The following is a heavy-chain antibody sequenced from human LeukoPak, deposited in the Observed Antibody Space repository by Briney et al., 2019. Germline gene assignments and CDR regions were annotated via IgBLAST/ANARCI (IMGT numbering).Heavy chain of an antibody. CDR1: GSSFTTYW. Sequence: GESLQISCKGSGSSFTTYWIAWVRPMPGKGLEWMGIIYPGDSDTRYSPSFQGQVSISVDKSISTAYLQWSSLKASDTAMYYCARTPDSSGKNWFDPWGQGTLVTVSS. D-gene: IGHD3-22*01. J-gene: IGHJ5*02. V-gene: IGHV5-51*01. CDR2: IYPGDSDT. CDR3: ARTPDSSGKNWFDP.